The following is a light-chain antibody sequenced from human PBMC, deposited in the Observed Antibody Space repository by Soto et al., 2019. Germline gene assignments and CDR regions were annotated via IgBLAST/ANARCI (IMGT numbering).Light chain of an antibody. CDR1: QNIAKY. CDR2: VAT. V-gene: IGKV1-39*01. CDR3: QQSYNIPRT. J-gene: IGKJ3*01. Sequence: DIQMTQSPSSLSASVGDRVTITCRASQNIAKYLNWYQQKPGKAPNLLISVATSLHSGVPSRFSGSGSGTDFTLTISSLQPEDFATYYCQQSYNIPRTVGPGTKVDIX.